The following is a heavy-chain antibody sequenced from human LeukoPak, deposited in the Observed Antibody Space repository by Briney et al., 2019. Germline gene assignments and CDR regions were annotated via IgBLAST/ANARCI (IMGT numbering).Heavy chain of an antibody. V-gene: IGHV1-18*01. Sequence: GASVKVPCKASGYTFTRYGITWVRQAPGQGLEWMGWISAYNGDTNYAQKLQGRVTMTTDRSTSTVYMELGSLRSDDTAVYYCARDRRYSSGWYYDSFDIWGQGTMVTVSS. J-gene: IGHJ3*02. CDR3: ARDRRYSSGWYYDSFDI. D-gene: IGHD6-19*01. CDR2: ISAYNGDT. CDR1: GYTFTRYG.